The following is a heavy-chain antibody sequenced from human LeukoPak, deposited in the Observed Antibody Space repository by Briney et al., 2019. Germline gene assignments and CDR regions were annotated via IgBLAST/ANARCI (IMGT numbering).Heavy chain of an antibody. CDR3: TLPWGSGSYYDY. D-gene: IGHD3-10*01. CDR2: IKSKTDGGTT. CDR1: GFSFSSYE. J-gene: IGHJ4*02. V-gene: IGHV3-15*01. Sequence: PGGSLRLSCAASGFSFSSYEMNWVRQAPGKGLQWVAHIKSKTDGGTTDYAAPVKGRFTISRDDSKNTLFLQMNSLKTEDTAVYYCTLPWGSGSYYDYWGQGTLVTVSS.